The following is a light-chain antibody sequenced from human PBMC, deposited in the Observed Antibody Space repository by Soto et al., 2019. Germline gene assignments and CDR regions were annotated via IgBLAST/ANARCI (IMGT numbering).Light chain of an antibody. CDR2: DDS. V-gene: IGLV3-21*02. Sequence: ELTHTSSVSVAPGQTARISCGGNNIGGKSVHWYQQKPGQAPVVVVYDDSDRPSGIPERFSGSNSGNTATLTISRVEAGDEADYHCQVWDDNSDHHVFGTGTKVTVL. CDR1: NIGGKS. J-gene: IGLJ1*01. CDR3: QVWDDNSDHHV.